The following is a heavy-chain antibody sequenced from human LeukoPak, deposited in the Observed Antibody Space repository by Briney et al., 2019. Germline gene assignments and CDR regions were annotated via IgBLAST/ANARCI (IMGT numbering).Heavy chain of an antibody. CDR1: GFTVSSNY. CDR3: ARGYSSGWYSNH. D-gene: IGHD6-19*01. J-gene: IGHJ5*02. V-gene: IGHV3-53*01. CDR2: LYSGGTT. Sequence: GGSLRLSCAASGFTVSSNYMSWVRQAPGKGLEWVSILYSGGTTYYADSVKGRFTISGDNSKNTLYLQMNSLRAEDTAVYYCARGYSSGWYSNHWGQGTLVTVSS.